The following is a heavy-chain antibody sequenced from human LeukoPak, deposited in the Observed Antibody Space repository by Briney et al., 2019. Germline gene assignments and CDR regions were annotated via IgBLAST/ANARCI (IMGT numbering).Heavy chain of an antibody. D-gene: IGHD5-12*01. Sequence: GESLKISCKGSGYSFTSYWIGWVRQMPGKGLEWMGIIYPGDSDTRYSPSFQGQVTISADKSISTAYLQWSSLKASDTAMFFCARQNTGYDSPFDYWGQGTLVTVSS. V-gene: IGHV5-51*01. CDR3: ARQNTGYDSPFDY. CDR1: GYSFTSYW. CDR2: IYPGDSDT. J-gene: IGHJ4*02.